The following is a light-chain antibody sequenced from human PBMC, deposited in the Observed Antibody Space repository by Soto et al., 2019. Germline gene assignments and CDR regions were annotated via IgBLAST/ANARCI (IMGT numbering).Light chain of an antibody. V-gene: IGKV3-15*01. CDR3: QQYNVWPPA. Sequence: EIVMTQSPATLSVSPGERVTLSCRASQSVGSYVAWYQQKPGQAPRLLIYAASTRATGIPARFSGSGSGTEFSLTISILQSEYFAVYYCQQYNVWPPAFGQGTTVEIK. CDR1: QSVGSY. J-gene: IGKJ1*01. CDR2: AAS.